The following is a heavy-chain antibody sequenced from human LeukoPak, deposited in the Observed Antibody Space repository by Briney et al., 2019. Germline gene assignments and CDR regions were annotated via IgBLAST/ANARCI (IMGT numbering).Heavy chain of an antibody. CDR2: ISYDGSNK. CDR3: ARDMSDYGDYLGYFQH. D-gene: IGHD4-17*01. V-gene: IGHV3-30*04. J-gene: IGHJ1*01. Sequence: PGGSLRLSCAASGFTLSSYAMHWVRQAPGKGLEWVAVISYDGSNKYYADSVKGRFTISRDNSKNTLYLQMNSLRAEDTAVYYCARDMSDYGDYLGYFQHWGQGTLVTVSS. CDR1: GFTLSSYA.